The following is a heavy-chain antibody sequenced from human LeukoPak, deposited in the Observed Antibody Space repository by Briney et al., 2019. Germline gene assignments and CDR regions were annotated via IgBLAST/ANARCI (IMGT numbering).Heavy chain of an antibody. Sequence: GGSLRLSCAVSGFTFSDYHMSWIRQAPGKGLEWISYISSGGSSISHADPVKGRFTISRDNAENSLYLQMNSLRAEDTAVYYCARRTAGGRCFDYWGQGTLVTVSS. CDR2: ISSGGSSI. CDR1: GFTFSDYH. D-gene: IGHD6-13*01. V-gene: IGHV3-11*01. J-gene: IGHJ4*02. CDR3: ARRTAGGRCFDY.